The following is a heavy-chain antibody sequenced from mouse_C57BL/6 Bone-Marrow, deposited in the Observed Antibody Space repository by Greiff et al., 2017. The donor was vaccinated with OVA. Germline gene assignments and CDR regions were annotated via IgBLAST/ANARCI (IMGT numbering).Heavy chain of an antibody. CDR2: IDPETGGT. V-gene: IGHV1-15*01. CDR3: TREVVLLLDY. D-gene: IGHD1-1*02. Sequence: QVQLKESGAELVRPGASVTLSCKASGYTFTDYEMHWVKQTPVHGLEWIGAIDPETGGTAYNQKFKGKAILTADKSSSTAYMELRSLTSEDSAVYYCTREVVLLLDYWGQGTTLTVSS. J-gene: IGHJ2*01. CDR1: GYTFTDYE.